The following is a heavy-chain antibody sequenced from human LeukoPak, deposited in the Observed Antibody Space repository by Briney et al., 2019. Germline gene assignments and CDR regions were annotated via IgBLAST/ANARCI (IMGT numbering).Heavy chain of an antibody. V-gene: IGHV1-18*01. D-gene: IGHD2-2*01. CDR2: ISAYNGNT. J-gene: IGHJ4*02. CDR3: ARDQDCSSTSCLPRFDY. CDR1: GYTFTSYG. Sequence: ASVKVSCKASGYTFTSYGISWVRQAPGQGLEWMGWISAYNGNTNYAQKLQGRVTMTTDTSTSTAYMELRSLRSDDTAVYYCARDQDCSSTSCLPRFDYWGQGTLVTVSS.